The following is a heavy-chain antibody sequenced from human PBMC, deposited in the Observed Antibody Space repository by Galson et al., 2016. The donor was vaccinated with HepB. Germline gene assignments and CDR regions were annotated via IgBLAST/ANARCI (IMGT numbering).Heavy chain of an antibody. CDR1: GGSISSGTYY. D-gene: IGHD6-13*01. CDR2: IYYSGST. CDR3: ARHGMYSSSPGSWFDP. J-gene: IGHJ5*02. V-gene: IGHV4-39*01. Sequence: SETMTFTCTVSGGSISSGTYYWGWLRQPPGKGLEWIGSIYYSGSTYYNPSLKRRLTVSVDTSKNQFSLKLSSMTAADTAVYYCARHGMYSSSPGSWFDPWGQGTLVTVSS.